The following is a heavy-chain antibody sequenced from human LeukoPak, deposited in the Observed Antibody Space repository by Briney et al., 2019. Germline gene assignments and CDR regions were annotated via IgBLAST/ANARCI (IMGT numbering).Heavy chain of an antibody. V-gene: IGHV3-48*03. D-gene: IGHD1-26*01. CDR2: ISSSGSTI. Sequence: AGGSLRLSCAASGFTFSSYEMNWVRQAPGKGLEWVSYISSSGSTIYYADSVKGRFTISRDNARNSLSLQMNSLRAEDTAVYYCARPSLNSGSYFDYWGQGTLVTVSS. CDR3: ARPSLNSGSYFDY. CDR1: GFTFSSYE. J-gene: IGHJ4*02.